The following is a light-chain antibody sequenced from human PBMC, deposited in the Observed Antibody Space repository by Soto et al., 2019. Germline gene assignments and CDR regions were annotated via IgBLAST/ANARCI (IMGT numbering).Light chain of an antibody. Sequence: EIVMTQSPATLSVSPGERATLSCRASQSVSSNLAWYQQKPGQAPRLLIYGASTRDTGIPARFSGSGSGTEFNLTISSLQSEDFAVYYCQQYNNWPPYTFGQGTKLEIK. V-gene: IGKV3-15*01. J-gene: IGKJ2*01. CDR1: QSVSSN. CDR3: QQYNNWPPYT. CDR2: GAS.